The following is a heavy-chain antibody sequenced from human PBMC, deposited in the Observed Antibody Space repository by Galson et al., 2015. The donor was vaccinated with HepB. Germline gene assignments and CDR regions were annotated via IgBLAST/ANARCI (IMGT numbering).Heavy chain of an antibody. CDR2: IKSKTDGGTT. CDR1: GFAFNNAW. V-gene: IGHV3-15*01. CDR3: TTDVYFSSYWSWLDP. J-gene: IGHJ5*02. Sequence: SLRLSCAASGFAFNNAWMNWVRQAPGKGQEWVGRIKSKTDGGTTEYAAPVKGRFTISRDDSRNTLYLQMHSLKTDDTAVYYCTTDVYFSSYWSWLDPWGQGTLVTVSS. D-gene: IGHD2-2*01.